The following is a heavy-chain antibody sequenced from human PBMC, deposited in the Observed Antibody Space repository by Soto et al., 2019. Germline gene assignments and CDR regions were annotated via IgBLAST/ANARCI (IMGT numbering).Heavy chain of an antibody. D-gene: IGHD3-10*01. CDR2: ISGYNGNT. Sequence: QVQLLQSGAAVKKPGASVQVSCKASGYTFTSYGSSWVRQAPGQGLEWMGWISGYNGNTNYAQKLKGRVTMTTDKTTSTAHMELRSMRSDDTAVDYYARDPMGRGVPLGFDIWGQGTMVTVSS. CDR3: ARDPMGRGVPLGFDI. V-gene: IGHV1-18*01. J-gene: IGHJ3*02. CDR1: GYTFTSYG.